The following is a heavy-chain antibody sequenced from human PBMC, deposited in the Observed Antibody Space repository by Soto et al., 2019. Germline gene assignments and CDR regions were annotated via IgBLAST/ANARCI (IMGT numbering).Heavy chain of an antibody. CDR1: GYTFTSYG. J-gene: IGHJ6*02. D-gene: IGHD6-19*01. CDR2: ISAYNGNT. V-gene: IGHV1-18*01. Sequence: QVQLVQSGAEVKKPGASVKVSCKASGYTFTSYGISWVRQAHGQGLEWMGWISAYNGNTNYAQKLQGRVTMTTDTSTSTAYMELRSLRSDDTAVYFCARDVAVAGAYYYGMDVWGQGTTVTVSS. CDR3: ARDVAVAGAYYYGMDV.